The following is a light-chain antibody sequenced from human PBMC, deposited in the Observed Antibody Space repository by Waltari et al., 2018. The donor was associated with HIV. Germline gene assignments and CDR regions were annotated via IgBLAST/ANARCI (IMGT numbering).Light chain of an antibody. CDR1: QDSSNH. J-gene: IGKJ4*01. Sequence: DIQLTQSPSSLSASVGDRGTITCQASQDSSNHLNWYQQRPGKAPRLLIYDASNLQTGVPSRFSGSGSGTDFTFTISSLQPEDIATYYCQQYDNLQVTFGGGTKVEIK. CDR2: DAS. CDR3: QQYDNLQVT. V-gene: IGKV1-33*01.